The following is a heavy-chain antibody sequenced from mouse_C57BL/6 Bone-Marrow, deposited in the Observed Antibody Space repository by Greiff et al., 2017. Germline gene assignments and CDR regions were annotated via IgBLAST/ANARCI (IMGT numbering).Heavy chain of an antibody. CDR2: INPSTGGT. CDR3: ARHYSNYVFYAMDY. Sequence: EVMLVESGPELVKPGASVKISCKASGYSFTGYYMNWVKQSPEKSLEWIGEINPSTGGTTYNQKFKAKATLTVDKSSSTAYMQLKSLTSEDSAVYYCARHYSNYVFYAMDYWGQGTSVTVSS. J-gene: IGHJ4*01. V-gene: IGHV1-42*01. D-gene: IGHD2-5*01. CDR1: GYSFTGYY.